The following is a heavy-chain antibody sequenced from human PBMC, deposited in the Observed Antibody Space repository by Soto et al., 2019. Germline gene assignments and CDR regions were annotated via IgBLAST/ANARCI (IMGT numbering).Heavy chain of an antibody. V-gene: IGHV3-23*01. D-gene: IGHD3-9*01. CDR2: ISGGGSNT. CDR3: AKFSAASVYDISSAPDY. J-gene: IGHJ4*02. Sequence: EVQLWESGGGLVQPGGSLRLSCAASGFSFSTYAMTWVRQAPGKGLQWVSAISGGGSNTHYADSVMGRFTISRDNSKKLLHLQMNSLRAEDTAIYYCAKFSAASVYDISSAPDYWGQGTLVTVSS. CDR1: GFSFSTYA.